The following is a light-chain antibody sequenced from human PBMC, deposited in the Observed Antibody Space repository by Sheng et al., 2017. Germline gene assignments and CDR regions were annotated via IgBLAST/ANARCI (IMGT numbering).Light chain of an antibody. CDR1: QSLSIY. Sequence: DIRLTQSPSSLSASVGDRVTITCRASQSLSIYINWYQQKPGKVPEYLIYAASTLQRGVPSRFSGSGSGTDFTLTISSLQPEDFATYYCQQSFSVPFTFGGGTKGGD. CDR3: QQSFSVPFT. V-gene: IGKV1-39*01. CDR2: AAS. J-gene: IGKJ4*01.